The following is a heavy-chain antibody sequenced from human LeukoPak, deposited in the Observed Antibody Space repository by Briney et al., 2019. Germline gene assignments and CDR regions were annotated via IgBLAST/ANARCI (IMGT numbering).Heavy chain of an antibody. J-gene: IGHJ3*02. CDR3: AREYCSSTSCYLFRAFDI. V-gene: IGHV3-21*01. CDR1: GFTFDDYA. CDR2: ISSSSSYI. Sequence: PGRSLRLSCAASGFTFDDYAMNWVRQAPGKGLEWVSSISSSSSYIYYADSVKGRFTISRDNAKNSLYLQMNSLRAEDTAVYYCAREYCSSTSCYLFRAFDIWGQGTMVTVSS. D-gene: IGHD2-2*01.